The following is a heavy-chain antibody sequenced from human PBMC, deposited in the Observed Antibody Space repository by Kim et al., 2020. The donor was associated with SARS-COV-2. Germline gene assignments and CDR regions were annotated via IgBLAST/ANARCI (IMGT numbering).Heavy chain of an antibody. J-gene: IGHJ5*02. V-gene: IGHV4-61*01. CDR2: IYYSGST. Sequence: SETLSLTCTVSGGSVSSGSYYWSWIRQPPGKGLEWIGYIYYSGSTNYNPSLKSRVTISVDTSKNQFSLKLSSVTAADTAVYYCARSITIFGVVMGEPFDPWGQGTLVTVSS. D-gene: IGHD3-3*01. CDR1: GGSVSSGSYY. CDR3: ARSITIFGVVMGEPFDP.